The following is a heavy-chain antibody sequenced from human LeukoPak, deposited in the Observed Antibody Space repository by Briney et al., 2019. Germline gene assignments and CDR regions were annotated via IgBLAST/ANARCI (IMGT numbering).Heavy chain of an antibody. V-gene: IGHV3-30*02. D-gene: IGHD3-3*01. CDR1: GFTFSNYG. CDR2: TRFDGSNK. Sequence: PGGSLRLSCAASGFTFSNYGMHWVRQAPGKGLEWVAFTRFDGSNKHYADSVKGRFTISRDNSKNTLYLQMNSLTTDDTAVYYCAKGGVRGTYYFDYWGQGTLVTVSS. CDR3: AKGGVRGTYYFDY. J-gene: IGHJ4*02.